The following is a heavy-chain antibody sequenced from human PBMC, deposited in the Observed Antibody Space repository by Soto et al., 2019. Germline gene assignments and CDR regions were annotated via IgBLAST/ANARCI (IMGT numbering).Heavy chain of an antibody. J-gene: IGHJ5*01. CDR1: KFTFSNYA. Sequence: PGGSLRLSCAASKFTFSNYAMSWVRQAPGKGLEWVSAISGSGDTANYADSVKGRFTISRDNSKNALYMQMNGLRPEDTAVYYCAKDLSRWPHYAFDSWGQGTLVTVSS. D-gene: IGHD4-17*01. V-gene: IGHV3-23*01. CDR2: ISGSGDTA. CDR3: AKDLSRWPHYAFDS.